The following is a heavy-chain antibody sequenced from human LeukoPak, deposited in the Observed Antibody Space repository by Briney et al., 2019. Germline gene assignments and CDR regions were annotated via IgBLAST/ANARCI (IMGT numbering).Heavy chain of an antibody. Sequence: PSETLSLTCTVSGGSISSYYWSWNRQPPGKGLEWIGYIYYSGSTNYNPSLKSRVTISVDTSKNQFSLKLSSVTAADTAVYYCARLTRDGYNSAQKFDYWGQGTLVTVSS. CDR3: ARLTRDGYNSAQKFDY. J-gene: IGHJ4*02. V-gene: IGHV4-59*08. D-gene: IGHD5-24*01. CDR1: GGSISSYY. CDR2: IYYSGST.